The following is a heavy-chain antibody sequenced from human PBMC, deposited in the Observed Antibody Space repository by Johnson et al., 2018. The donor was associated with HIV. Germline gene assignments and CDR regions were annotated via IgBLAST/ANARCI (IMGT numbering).Heavy chain of an antibody. D-gene: IGHD1-26*01. CDR3: ARVWSGSYYSNAFDI. CDR2: INSDGSST. J-gene: IGHJ3*02. CDR1: GFTFSSYA. V-gene: IGHV3-23*04. Sequence: MQLVESGGGLVQPGGSLRLSCAASGFTFSSYAMNWVRQAPGKGLEWVSAINSDGSSTSYADSVKGRFTISRDNSKNTLYLQMNSLRAEDTALYYCARVWSGSYYSNAFDIWGQGTMVTVSS.